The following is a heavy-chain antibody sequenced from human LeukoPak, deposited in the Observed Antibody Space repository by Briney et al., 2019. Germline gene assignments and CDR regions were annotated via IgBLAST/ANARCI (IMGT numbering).Heavy chain of an antibody. V-gene: IGHV4-4*07. CDR1: GGSISSYY. D-gene: IGHD1-26*01. J-gene: IGHJ4*02. Sequence: PSETLSLTCTVSGGSISSYYWSWIRQPAGKGLEWIGRIYTSGSTNYNASLKSRVSMSVDTSKNQFSLKLSSVTAADTAVFYCAREDSGSYREFDYWGQGTLVTVSS. CDR2: IYTSGST. CDR3: AREDSGSYREFDY.